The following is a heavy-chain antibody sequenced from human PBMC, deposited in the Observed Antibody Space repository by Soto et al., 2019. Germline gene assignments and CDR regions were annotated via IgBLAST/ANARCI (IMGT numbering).Heavy chain of an antibody. D-gene: IGHD1-26*01. CDR1: GFTFSNYG. CDR3: ARRWELPQSRNFGDAFDI. V-gene: IGHV3-30*03. CDR2: ISYDGSNK. Sequence: GGSLRLSCAASGFTFSNYGMHWVRQAPGKGLEWVAVISYDGSNKYYADSVKGRFTISRDNSKNTLYLQMGSLRAEDMAVYYCARRWELPQSRNFGDAFDIWGQGT. J-gene: IGHJ3*02.